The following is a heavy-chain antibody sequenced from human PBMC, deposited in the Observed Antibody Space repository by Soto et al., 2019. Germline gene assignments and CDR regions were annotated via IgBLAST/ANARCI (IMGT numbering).Heavy chain of an antibody. Sequence: GESLKISCAASGFIFSSYGMHWVRQAPGKGLEWVAVIWYDGSNKYFADSVKGLFTISRDNSKDTLYLQMNSLRPEDTAVYYCARGIAARAAFDYWGQGTLVTVSS. CDR2: IWYDGSNK. D-gene: IGHD6-13*01. CDR3: ARGIAARAAFDY. J-gene: IGHJ4*02. V-gene: IGHV3-33*01. CDR1: GFIFSSYG.